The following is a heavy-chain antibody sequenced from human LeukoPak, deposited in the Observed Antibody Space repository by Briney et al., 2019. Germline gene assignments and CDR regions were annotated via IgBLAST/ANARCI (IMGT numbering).Heavy chain of an antibody. CDR1: GGSLSGHS. V-gene: IGHV4-34*01. D-gene: IGHD5-12*01. J-gene: IGHJ4*02. CDR3: ASARGTVAIDF. CDR2: INQSGST. Sequence: SETLSLTCAVYGGSLSGHSWSWIRQPPGRGLEGIGEINQSGSTNYNPSLKSRVTLLVDTSKNQFSLKLSSVAAADTAVYYCASARGTVAIDFWGQGTLVTVSS.